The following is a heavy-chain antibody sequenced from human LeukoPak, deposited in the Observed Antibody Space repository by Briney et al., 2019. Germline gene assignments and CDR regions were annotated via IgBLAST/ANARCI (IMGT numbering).Heavy chain of an antibody. Sequence: GGSLRLSCAASGFTFSSYAMSWVRQAPGKGLEWVSAISGSGGCTYYADSVKGRFTISRDNSKNTLYLQMNSLRAEDTAVYYCAKEAWAYGDYVPSYFDYWGQGTLVTVSS. CDR3: AKEAWAYGDYVPSYFDY. J-gene: IGHJ4*02. CDR1: GFTFSSYA. V-gene: IGHV3-23*01. D-gene: IGHD4-17*01. CDR2: ISGSGGCT.